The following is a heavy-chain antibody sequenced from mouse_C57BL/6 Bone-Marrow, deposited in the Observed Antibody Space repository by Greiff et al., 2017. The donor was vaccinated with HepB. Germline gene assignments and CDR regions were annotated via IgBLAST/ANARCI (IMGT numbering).Heavy chain of an antibody. D-gene: IGHD1-1*01. CDR2: IDPETGGT. Sequence: VQLQQSGAELVRPGASVTLSCKASGYTFTDYEMHWVKQTPVHGLEWIGAIDPETGGTAYNQKFKGKAILTADKSSSTAYMELRSLTSEDSAVYYCTRKDFYYYGSSEDYAMDYWGQGTSVTVSS. V-gene: IGHV1-15*01. CDR3: TRKDFYYYGSSEDYAMDY. J-gene: IGHJ4*01. CDR1: GYTFTDYE.